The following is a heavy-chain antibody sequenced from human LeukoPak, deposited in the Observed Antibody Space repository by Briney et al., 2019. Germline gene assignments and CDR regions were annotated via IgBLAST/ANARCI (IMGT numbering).Heavy chain of an antibody. J-gene: IGHJ5*02. D-gene: IGHD3-16*01. Sequence: SSETLSLTCTVSGGSISSSSYYWGWIRQPPGKGLEWIGSIYYSGSTYYNPSLKSRVTISVDTSKNQFSLKLSSVTAADTAVYYCARDPGGWFDPWGQGTLVTVSS. CDR3: ARDPGGWFDP. CDR2: IYYSGST. CDR1: GGSISSSSYY. V-gene: IGHV4-39*07.